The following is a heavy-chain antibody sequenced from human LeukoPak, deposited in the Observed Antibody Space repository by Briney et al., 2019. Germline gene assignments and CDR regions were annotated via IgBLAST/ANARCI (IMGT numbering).Heavy chain of an antibody. D-gene: IGHD3-10*01. CDR1: GITFSTYS. Sequence: PGGSLRLSCAASGITFSTYSMNWVRQAPGKGLEWVSSISSSSSYIYYADSVRGRFTISRDNAKNSLYLQMNSLRAEDTAVYYCARAVGGGEIDYWGQGTLVTVSS. V-gene: IGHV3-21*01. CDR2: ISSSSSYI. CDR3: ARAVGGGEIDY. J-gene: IGHJ4*02.